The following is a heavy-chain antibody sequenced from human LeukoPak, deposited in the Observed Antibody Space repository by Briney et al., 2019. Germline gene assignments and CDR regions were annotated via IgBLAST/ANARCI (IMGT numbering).Heavy chain of an antibody. CDR2: ISYDGSNK. Sequence: PGGSLRLYCAASGFTFSSYAMHWVRQAPGKGLEGVAVISYDGSNKYYADSVKGRFTISRDTSKNTLYLQMNSLRAEDTAVYYCAREGSEDTKAPDFDYWGQGTLVTVSS. V-gene: IGHV3-30-3*01. CDR1: GFTFSSYA. D-gene: IGHD2-8*01. CDR3: AREGSEDTKAPDFDY. J-gene: IGHJ4*02.